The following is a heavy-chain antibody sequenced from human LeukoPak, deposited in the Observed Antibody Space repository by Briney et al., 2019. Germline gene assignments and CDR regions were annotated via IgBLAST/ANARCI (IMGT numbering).Heavy chain of an antibody. Sequence: PGGSLRLSCAASGFTVSSNYMSWVRQAPGKGLEWVSVIYSGGSTYYADSVKGRFTISRDNSKNTLYLQMNSLRAEDTAVYYCARVYDWDYGMDVWGQGTTVTVSS. CDR2: IYSGGST. J-gene: IGHJ6*02. D-gene: IGHD3-16*01. V-gene: IGHV3-53*01. CDR3: ARVYDWDYGMDV. CDR1: GFTVSSNY.